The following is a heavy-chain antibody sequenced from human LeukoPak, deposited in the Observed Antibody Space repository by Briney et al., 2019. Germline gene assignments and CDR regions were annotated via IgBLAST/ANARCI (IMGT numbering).Heavy chain of an antibody. CDR1: GLTFSDYY. V-gene: IGHV3-11*01. Sequence: GGSLRLSCAASGLTFSDYYMSWIRQAPGKGLEWVSYISSSGSTIYYADSVKGRFTISRDNAKNSLYLQMNSLRAEDTAVYYCARGPIAAAGTSPDYYYGMDVWGQGTTVTVSS. CDR2: ISSSGSTI. J-gene: IGHJ6*02. D-gene: IGHD6-13*01. CDR3: ARGPIAAAGTSPDYYYGMDV.